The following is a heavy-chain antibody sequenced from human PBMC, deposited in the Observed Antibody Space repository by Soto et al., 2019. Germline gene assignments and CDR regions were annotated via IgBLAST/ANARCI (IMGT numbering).Heavy chain of an antibody. CDR2: IRSNADGGTA. Sequence: EVQLVESGGGLVKPGGSLRLSCAASGFTFSNAWMNWVRQAPGKGLEWVGRIRSNADGGTADYAAPVKGRFTFSRDVPKNPLFLKMNSLKPGHPAVFFCTPSFSGLVTGHWAQGTLVTVSS. CDR3: TPSFSGLVTGH. J-gene: IGHJ4*02. D-gene: IGHD5-18*01. CDR1: GFTFSNAW. V-gene: IGHV3-15*07.